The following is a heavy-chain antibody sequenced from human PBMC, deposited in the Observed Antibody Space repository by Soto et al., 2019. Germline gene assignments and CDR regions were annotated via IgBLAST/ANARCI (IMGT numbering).Heavy chain of an antibody. Sequence: SETLSLTCTVSGGSISSRNYYWGWIRQPPGKGLEWIGTGFYSGSTYYNPSLKSRVIIFVDTSKSQFSLRLSSVTAADTAVYYCASAYYDFWSGYYTPGRAFDIWGQGTMVTVSS. CDR2: GFYSGST. J-gene: IGHJ3*02. CDR3: ASAYYDFWSGYYTPGRAFDI. V-gene: IGHV4-39*01. CDR1: GGSISSRNYY. D-gene: IGHD3-3*01.